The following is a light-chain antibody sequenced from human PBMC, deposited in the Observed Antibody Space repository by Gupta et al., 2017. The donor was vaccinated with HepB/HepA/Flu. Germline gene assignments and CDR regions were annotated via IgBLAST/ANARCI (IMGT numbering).Light chain of an antibody. V-gene: IGLV7-46*01. CDR2: DTS. CDR3: LLYYSGVGV. J-gene: IGLJ3*02. CDR1: TGAVTSGHY. Sequence: QAVVTQEPSLTVSAGGTVTLTCGSSTGAVTSGHYPYWFQQKPGQAPRTLIYDTSNKNSWTPARFSGSLLGGKATLTLSGAQPEDESDYYCLLYYSGVGVFGGGTKLTVL.